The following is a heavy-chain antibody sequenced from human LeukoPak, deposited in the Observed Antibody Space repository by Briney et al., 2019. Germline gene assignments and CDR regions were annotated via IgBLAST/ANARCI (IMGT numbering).Heavy chain of an antibody. J-gene: IGHJ3*02. D-gene: IGHD2-15*01. V-gene: IGHV3-21*01. CDR3: AREFGYCSGGSCYPNDAFDI. CDR1: GFTFSSYS. Sequence: GGSLRLSCAASGFTFSSYSMNWVRQAPGKGLGWVSSISSSSSYIYYADSVKGRFTISRDNAKNSLYLQMNSLRAEDTAVYYCAREFGYCSGGSCYPNDAFDIWGQGTMVTVSS. CDR2: ISSSSSYI.